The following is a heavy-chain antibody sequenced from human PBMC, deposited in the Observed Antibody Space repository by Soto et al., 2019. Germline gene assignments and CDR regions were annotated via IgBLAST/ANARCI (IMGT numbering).Heavy chain of an antibody. D-gene: IGHD2-8*01. CDR3: ARNRLVVYEDWGWFDP. CDR2: IYYSGST. CDR1: GGSISSGGYY. V-gene: IGHV4-31*03. J-gene: IGHJ5*02. Sequence: QVQLQESGPGLVKPSQTLSLTCTVSGGSISSGGYYWSWIRQHPGKGLEWIGYIYYSGSTYYNPSLKSRVTISVDTSKNQFSLKLSSVTAADTAVYYCARNRLVVYEDWGWFDPWGQGTLVTVSS.